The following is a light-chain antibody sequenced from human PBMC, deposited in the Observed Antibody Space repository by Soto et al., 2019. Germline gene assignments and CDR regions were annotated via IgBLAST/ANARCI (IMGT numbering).Light chain of an antibody. V-gene: IGLV1-44*01. Sequence: QLVLTQPPSASGTPGQRVIISCSGSSSNIGSNTVNWYQQLPGTAPKLLIYSNDQRPSGVPDRFSGSKSGTSASLAISGLQSEDEAEYYCAAWDDSLNGYVFGTVIKVTVL. CDR3: AAWDDSLNGYV. CDR1: SSNIGSNT. CDR2: SND. J-gene: IGLJ1*01.